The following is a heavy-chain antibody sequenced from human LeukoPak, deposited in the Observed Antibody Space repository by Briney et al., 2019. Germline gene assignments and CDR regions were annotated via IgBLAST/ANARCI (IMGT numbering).Heavy chain of an antibody. CDR1: GFTFDDYT. CDR3: AKETPAYYDSSGFDY. D-gene: IGHD3-22*01. J-gene: IGHJ4*02. CDR2: ISGSGGST. V-gene: IGHV3-23*01. Sequence: GGSLRLSCAASGFTFDDYTMHWVRQAPGKGLEWVSAISGSGGSTYYADSVKGRFTISRDNSKNTLYLQMNSLRAEDTAVYYCAKETPAYYDSSGFDYWGQGTLVTVSS.